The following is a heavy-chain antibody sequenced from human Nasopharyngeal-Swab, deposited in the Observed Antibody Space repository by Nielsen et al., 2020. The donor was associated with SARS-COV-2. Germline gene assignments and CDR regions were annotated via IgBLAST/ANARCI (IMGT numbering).Heavy chain of an antibody. V-gene: IGHV5-51*01. J-gene: IGHJ4*02. CDR1: GYSFTSYW. CDR2: IYPGDSDT. Sequence: KVSCKGSGYSFTSYWIGWVRQMPGKGLEWMGIIYPGDSDTRYSPSFQGQVTISADKSISTAYLQWSSLKASDTAMYYCARQMDYYGSGSPPGYWGQGTLVTVSS. CDR3: ARQMDYYGSGSPPGY. D-gene: IGHD3-10*01.